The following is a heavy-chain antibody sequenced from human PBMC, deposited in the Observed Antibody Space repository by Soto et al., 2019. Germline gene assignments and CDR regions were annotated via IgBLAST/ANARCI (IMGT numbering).Heavy chain of an antibody. Sequence: PGESLKISCHGSGFSFTSSWIGWVRQMTGKGLEWVGLIYPGDSDTRYSPSFQGQVTISADKSISTAYLQWSSLKASDTAIYYCARSHGMDVWGQGTTVTVSS. CDR1: GFSFTSSW. CDR3: ARSHGMDV. CDR2: IYPGDSDT. V-gene: IGHV5-51*01. J-gene: IGHJ6*02.